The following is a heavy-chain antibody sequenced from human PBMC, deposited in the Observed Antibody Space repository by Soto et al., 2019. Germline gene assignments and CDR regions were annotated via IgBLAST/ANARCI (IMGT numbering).Heavy chain of an antibody. V-gene: IGHV1-69*13. Sequence: SVKVSCKASGGTFSSYAISWVRQATGQGLEWLGGIIPIFGTANYAQKFQGRVTITADESTSTAYMELSSLRSEDTAVYYCAREDTAMVTVGTYYYYGMDVWGQGTTVTVSS. CDR3: AREDTAMVTVGTYYYYGMDV. CDR1: GGTFSSYA. D-gene: IGHD5-18*01. J-gene: IGHJ6*02. CDR2: IIPIFGTA.